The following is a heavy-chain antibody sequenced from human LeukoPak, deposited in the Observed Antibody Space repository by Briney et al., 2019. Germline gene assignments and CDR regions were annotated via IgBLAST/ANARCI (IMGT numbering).Heavy chain of an antibody. J-gene: IGHJ4*02. CDR1: GYTLTELS. CDR3: ATWGITMVRGVKNY. D-gene: IGHD3-10*01. Sequence: ASVKVSCKVSGYTLTELSMHWVRQAPGKGLEWMGGFDPEDGETIYAQKFQGRVTMTEDTSTDTAYIELSSLRSEDTAVYYCATWGITMVRGVKNYWGQGTLVTVSS. V-gene: IGHV1-24*01. CDR2: FDPEDGET.